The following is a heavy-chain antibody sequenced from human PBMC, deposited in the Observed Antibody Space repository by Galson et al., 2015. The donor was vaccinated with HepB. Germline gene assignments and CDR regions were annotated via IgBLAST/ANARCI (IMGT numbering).Heavy chain of an antibody. Sequence: SVKVSCKASGYTFTMYAMHWVRQAPGQRPEWMGWINVGNGNTKYSQKFQGRVTITRDTSASTAYTELGSLKSEDTAVYYWARSGRFGIAAADHGLYWGQGSLVTVSS. CDR2: INVGNGNT. CDR1: GYTFTMYA. D-gene: IGHD6-13*01. CDR3: ARSGRFGIAAADHGLY. V-gene: IGHV1-3*01. J-gene: IGHJ4*02.